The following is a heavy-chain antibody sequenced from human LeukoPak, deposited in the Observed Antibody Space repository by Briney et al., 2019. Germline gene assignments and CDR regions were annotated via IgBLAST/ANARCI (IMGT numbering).Heavy chain of an antibody. CDR2: IYHSGST. CDR1: GYSISSGYY. CDR3: VRDRHWTNDWVFDY. Sequence: PSETLSLTCTVSGYSISSGYYWGWIRQPPGKGLEWIGSIYHSGSTYYNPSLKSRVTISVDTSKNQFSLKLSSVTAADTAVYYCVRDRHWTNDWVFDYWGQGTLVTVSS. D-gene: IGHD1/OR15-1a*01. V-gene: IGHV4-38-2*02. J-gene: IGHJ4*02.